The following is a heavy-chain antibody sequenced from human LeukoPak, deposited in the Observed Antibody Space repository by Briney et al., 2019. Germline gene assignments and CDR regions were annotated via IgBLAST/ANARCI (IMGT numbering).Heavy chain of an antibody. J-gene: IGHJ4*02. D-gene: IGHD6-19*01. CDR2: VFYSGST. CDR3: ARAGTASGWDTFDY. CDR1: GGSVSSSSYH. Sequence: SETLSLTCTVSGGSVSSSSYHWGWIRQPPGKGLEWIGSVFYSGSTYYNPSLKSRVTMSVDTSKNQFSLKLNSVTAADTAVYYCARAGTASGWDTFDYWGQGTLVTVSS. V-gene: IGHV4-39*07.